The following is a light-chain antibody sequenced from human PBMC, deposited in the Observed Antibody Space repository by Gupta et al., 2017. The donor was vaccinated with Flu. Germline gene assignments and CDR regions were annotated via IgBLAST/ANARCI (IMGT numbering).Light chain of an antibody. CDR1: KLGDKY. CDR3: QAWDTNTFSV. J-gene: IGLJ1*01. V-gene: IGLV3-1*01. Sequence: SGDKLGDKYACWYQQKPGQSPVLVMYEDTKRPAGIPERFSGSNSGNTATLTISGTQAVDEADYYCQAWDTNTFSVFGTGTKVTVL. CDR2: EDT.